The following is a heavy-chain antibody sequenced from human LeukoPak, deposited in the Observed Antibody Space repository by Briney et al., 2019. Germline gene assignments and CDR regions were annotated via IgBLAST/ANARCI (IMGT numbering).Heavy chain of an antibody. Sequence: GGSLRLSCAASGFTFSSYAMSWVRQAPGKGLEWVSAISGSGGSTYYADSVKGRFTISRDNSKNTLYLQMNSLRAEDTAVYYCAKLSGQLLRHFYSDYWGQGTLVTVSS. D-gene: IGHD2-2*01. V-gene: IGHV3-23*01. CDR2: ISGSGGST. CDR1: GFTFSSYA. CDR3: AKLSGQLLRHFYSDY. J-gene: IGHJ4*02.